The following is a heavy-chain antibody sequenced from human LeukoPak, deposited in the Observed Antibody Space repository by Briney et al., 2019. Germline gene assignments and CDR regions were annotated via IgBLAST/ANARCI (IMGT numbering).Heavy chain of an antibody. CDR2: INGDGSST. V-gene: IGHV3-74*01. CDR3: ARGSTSGWPDYFDY. J-gene: IGHJ4*02. Sequence: GGSLRLSCAASGFTLSSCWMHWVRQAPGKGLVWVSRINGDGSSTPYANSVKGRFTISRDNAKNTLYLQMHSLRADDTAVYYCARGSTSGWPDYFDYWGQGSVVTVSS. D-gene: IGHD6-19*01. CDR1: GFTLSSCW.